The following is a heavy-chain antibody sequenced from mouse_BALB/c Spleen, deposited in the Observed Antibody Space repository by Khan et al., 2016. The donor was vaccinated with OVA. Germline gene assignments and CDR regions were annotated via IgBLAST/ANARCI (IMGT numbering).Heavy chain of an antibody. CDR3: ARSPYGNGFAY. CDR1: GYTFTDYI. D-gene: IGHD2-1*01. CDR2: IYPGSGST. J-gene: IGHJ3*01. Sequence: VQLQQSGPELVKPGASVKMSCKASGYTFTDYIMSWVKQRTGQGLEWIGEIYPGSGSTYYNEKFKGKATLTADTSSNTAYMHLSSLTSEDTAVYYCARSPYGNGFAYWGQGTLVTVSA. V-gene: IGHV1-77*01.